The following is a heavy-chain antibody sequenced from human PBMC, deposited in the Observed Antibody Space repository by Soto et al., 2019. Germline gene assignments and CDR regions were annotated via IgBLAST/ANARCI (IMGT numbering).Heavy chain of an antibody. Sequence: GGSLRLSCVAYGFSANSDWMHWVRQAPGKGRVWVSRINGAGSDTTSAESVKGRLTISRDNAKNTVYLQMSSLKADDKGVYYCPRGASCYAQFDIWG. V-gene: IGHV3-74*03. CDR1: GFSANSDW. J-gene: IGHJ3*02. D-gene: IGHD2-2*01. CDR3: PRGASCYAQFDI. CDR2: INGAGSDT.